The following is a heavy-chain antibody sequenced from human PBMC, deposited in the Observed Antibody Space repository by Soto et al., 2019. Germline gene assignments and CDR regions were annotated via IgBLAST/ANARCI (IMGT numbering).Heavy chain of an antibody. D-gene: IGHD4-17*01. CDR3: ATDYGGNSAHDAFDI. CDR2: INPNSGGT. CDR1: GYTFTGYY. V-gene: IGHV1-2*04. Sequence: ASVKVSCKASGYTFTGYYMHWVLQAPGQGLEWMGWINPNSGGTNYAQKFQGWVTMTRDTSISTAYMELSRLRSDDTAVYYCATDYGGNSAHDAFDIWGQGTMVTVSS. J-gene: IGHJ3*02.